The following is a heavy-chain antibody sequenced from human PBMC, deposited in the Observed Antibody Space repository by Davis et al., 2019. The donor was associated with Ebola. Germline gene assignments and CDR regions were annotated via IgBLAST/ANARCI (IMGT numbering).Heavy chain of an antibody. CDR1: GGSISSFS. CDR2: IYDRGST. V-gene: IGHV4-59*01. J-gene: IGHJ5*02. Sequence: SETLSLTCTVSGGSISSFSRRWIRQSPGKGLEWIGYIYDRGSTKYNPSLKSRVTISMDTSKNQFSLKLSSVTAADTAVYYCAAWGPRGGLGSRGWYNWFDPWGQGTLVTVSS. D-gene: IGHD6-19*01. CDR3: AAWGPRGGLGSRGWYNWFDP.